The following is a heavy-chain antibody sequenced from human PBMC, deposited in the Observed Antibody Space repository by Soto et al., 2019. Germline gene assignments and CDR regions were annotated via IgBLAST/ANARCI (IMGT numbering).Heavy chain of an antibody. CDR2: ISDDGSKK. CDR1: VFTFSNYG. Sequence: GGSLRLSCAASVFTFSNYGMHWVRQAPGKWLEWLAVISDDGSKKXXADSVKGRXTISRYNSKNTXYLQMXSLRPEDTAVYYCAIISVWCQGTTVTVSS. J-gene: IGHJ6*02. V-gene: IGHV3-30*03. CDR3: AIISV.